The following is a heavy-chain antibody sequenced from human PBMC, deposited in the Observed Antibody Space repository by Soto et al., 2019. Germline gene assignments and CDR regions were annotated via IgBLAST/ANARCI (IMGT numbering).Heavy chain of an antibody. CDR2: ISGSDGKT. D-gene: IGHD3-10*01. Sequence: GGSLRLSCAASGFSFGSYALSWVRQAPGKGLEWVSTISGSDGKTFYADSVKGRFSISRDTSQSTLYLQMNSLRADDTAIYYCARWSYLDHWGQGTRVTVSS. CDR3: ARWSYLDH. V-gene: IGHV3-23*01. J-gene: IGHJ1*01. CDR1: GFSFGSYA.